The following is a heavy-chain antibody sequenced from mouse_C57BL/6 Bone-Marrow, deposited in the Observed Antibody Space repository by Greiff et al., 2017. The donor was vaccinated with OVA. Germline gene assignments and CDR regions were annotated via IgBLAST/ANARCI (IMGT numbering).Heavy chain of an antibody. CDR3: ARDGY. Sequence: EVKLEESGPGLVKPSQSLSLTCSATGYSFTSGYYWNWIRQFPGNKLEWMGYLSYDGSNNYNPSLKNRISITRDTSKNQFFLKLNSGTTEDTATYYCARDGYWGQGTTLTVSS. CDR2: LSYDGSN. CDR1: GYSFTSGYY. J-gene: IGHJ2*01. V-gene: IGHV3-6*01.